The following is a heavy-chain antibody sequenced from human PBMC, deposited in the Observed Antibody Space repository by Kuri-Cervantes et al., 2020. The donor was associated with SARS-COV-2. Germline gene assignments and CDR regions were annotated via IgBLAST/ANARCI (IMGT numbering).Heavy chain of an antibody. V-gene: IGHV4-59*05. J-gene: IGHJ4*02. CDR2: IYYSGST. D-gene: IGHD2-2*02. Sequence: ESLKISCTVSGGPISSYYWSWIRQPAGKGLEWIGSIYYSGSTYYNPSLKSRVTISVDTSKNQFSLKLSSVTAADTAVYYCANSIYCSSTSCYTYGHFDYWGQGTLVTVSS. CDR3: ANSIYCSSTSCYTYGHFDY. CDR1: GGPISSYY.